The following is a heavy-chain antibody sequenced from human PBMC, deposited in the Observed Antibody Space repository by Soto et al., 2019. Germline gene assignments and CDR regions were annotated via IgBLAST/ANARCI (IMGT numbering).Heavy chain of an antibody. CDR2: INHSGST. D-gene: IGHD2-21*02. CDR1: GGSFSGYY. Sequence: SETLSLTCAVYGGSFSGYYWSWIRQPPGKGLEWIGEINHSGSTNYNPSLKSRVTISVDTSKNQFSLKLSSVTAADTAVYYCARGLSEVVTATPYGMDVWGQGTTVTVSS. CDR3: ARGLSEVVTATPYGMDV. J-gene: IGHJ6*02. V-gene: IGHV4-34*01.